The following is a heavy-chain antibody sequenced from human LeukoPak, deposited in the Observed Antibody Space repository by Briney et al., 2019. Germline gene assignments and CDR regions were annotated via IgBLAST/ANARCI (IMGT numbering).Heavy chain of an antibody. CDR3: ARRDYFDS. J-gene: IGHJ4*02. CDR2: MHYTGST. Sequence: PSETLPLTCTVSGVSISSGSYYWAWIRQPPGESLEWIGSMHYTGSTYYNPSLKTRVTISVDTSKNQLSLKLRSVTAADTAVYYCARRDYFDSWGRGTLVTVSS. V-gene: IGHV4-39*01. CDR1: GVSISSGSYY.